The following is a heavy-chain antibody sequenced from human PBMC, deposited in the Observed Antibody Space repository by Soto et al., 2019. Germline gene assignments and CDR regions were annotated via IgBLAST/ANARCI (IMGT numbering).Heavy chain of an antibody. D-gene: IGHD5-18*01. J-gene: IGHJ6*02. CDR2: ISYDGSNK. Sequence: GGSLRPSCAASGFTFSSYGMHWVRQVPGKGLEWVAVISYDGSNKYYADSVKGRFTISSDNSECALYLQVNILITEDMAVYYCAKEGYSYAMRMDVWGQGTTVTVS. V-gene: IGHV3-30*18. CDR3: AKEGYSYAMRMDV. CDR1: GFTFSSYG.